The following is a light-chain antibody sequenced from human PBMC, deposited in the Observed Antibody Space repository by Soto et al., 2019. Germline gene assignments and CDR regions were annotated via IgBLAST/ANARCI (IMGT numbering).Light chain of an antibody. CDR3: QQYGYSPGRA. Sequence: DIQMTQSPSSLSASVRDRVTITCRASQSISGSLNWYQQKPGKAPKLLIYAASSLQSGVPSRFSGSGSGTDFTLTISRLEPEDFAVYYCQQYGYSPGRACGGGTKVDIK. CDR2: AAS. V-gene: IGKV1-39*01. J-gene: IGKJ4*01. CDR1: QSISGS.